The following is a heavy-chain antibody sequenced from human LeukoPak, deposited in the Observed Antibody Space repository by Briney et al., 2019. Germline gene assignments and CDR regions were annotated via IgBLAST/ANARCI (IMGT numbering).Heavy chain of an antibody. CDR1: GYTFTGYY. J-gene: IGHJ5*02. CDR2: INPNSGGT. Sequence: ASVKVSCKASGYTFTGYYMHWVRQAPGQGLEWMGWINPNSGGTNYAQKFQGRVTMTRDTSISTAYMELSRLRSDDTAVYYCARGSYDDIAARVGNWFDPWGQGTLVTVSS. CDR3: ARGSYDDIAARVGNWFDP. V-gene: IGHV1-2*02. D-gene: IGHD6-6*01.